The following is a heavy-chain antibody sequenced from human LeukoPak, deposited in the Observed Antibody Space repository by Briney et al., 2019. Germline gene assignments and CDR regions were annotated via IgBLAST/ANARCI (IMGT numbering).Heavy chain of an antibody. V-gene: IGHV4-34*01. CDR2: INHSGST. CDR3: ARIAARHYYYYMDV. D-gene: IGHD6-6*01. J-gene: IGHJ6*03. Sequence: SETLSLTCAVYGGSFSGYYWSWIRQPPGKGLEWIGEINHSGSTNYNPSLKSRVTISVDTSKNQFSLKLSSVTAADMAVYYCARIAARHYYYYMDVWGKGTTVTVSS. CDR1: GGSFSGYY.